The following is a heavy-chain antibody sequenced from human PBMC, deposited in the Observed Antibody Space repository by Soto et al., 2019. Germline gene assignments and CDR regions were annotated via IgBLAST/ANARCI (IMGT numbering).Heavy chain of an antibody. D-gene: IGHD3-22*01. CDR3: ERGLPYYYDSSGYYD. J-gene: IGHJ4*02. Sequence: SETLSLTCAVYGGSFSGYYWSGIRQPPGKGLEWIGEINHSGSTNYNPSLKSRVTISVDTSKNQFSLKLSSVTAADTAVYYCERGLPYYYDSSGYYDWAQGTLVTVSS. V-gene: IGHV4-34*01. CDR1: GGSFSGYY. CDR2: INHSGST.